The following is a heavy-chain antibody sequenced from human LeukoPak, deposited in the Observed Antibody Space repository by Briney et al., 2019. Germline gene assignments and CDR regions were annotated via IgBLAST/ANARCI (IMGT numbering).Heavy chain of an antibody. CDR2: INHSGSP. V-gene: IGHV4-34*01. CDR1: GGSFSDYY. D-gene: IGHD2-8*01. CDR3: ARGGYCTNGVCWRALYYYYYMDV. Sequence: PSETLSLTCAVYGGSFSDYYWSWIRQPPGKGLEWIGGINHSGSPNYNPSLKSRLTISLDTSKSQVSLKLSSVTAADTAVYYCARGGYCTNGVCWRALYYYYYMDVWGKGTTVTVSS. J-gene: IGHJ6*03.